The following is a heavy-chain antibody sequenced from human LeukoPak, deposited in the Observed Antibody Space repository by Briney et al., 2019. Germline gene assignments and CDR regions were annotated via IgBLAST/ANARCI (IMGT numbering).Heavy chain of an antibody. Sequence: PGGSLRLSCAASGFTFSNYAMHWVRQAPGKGLEWMGGFDPEDGETIYAQKFQGRVTMTEDTSTDTAYMELSSLRSEDTAVYYCATGRGSSGKYDYWGQGTLVTVSS. D-gene: IGHD3-22*01. CDR1: GFTFSNYA. V-gene: IGHV1-24*01. CDR3: ATGRGSSGKYDY. CDR2: FDPEDGET. J-gene: IGHJ4*02.